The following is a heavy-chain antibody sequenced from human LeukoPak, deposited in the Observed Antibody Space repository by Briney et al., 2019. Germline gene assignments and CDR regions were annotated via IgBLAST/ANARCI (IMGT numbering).Heavy chain of an antibody. Sequence: GGSLRLSCAASGFTFSSYAMSWVRQAPGKGLEWVSAISGSGGSTYYADSVKGRFTISRDNSKNTLYLQMNSLRAEDTAVYYCAKAMNYYGSGSADAFDIWGQGTMVTVSS. J-gene: IGHJ3*02. D-gene: IGHD3-10*01. CDR1: GFTFSSYA. CDR2: ISGSGGST. CDR3: AKAMNYYGSGSADAFDI. V-gene: IGHV3-23*01.